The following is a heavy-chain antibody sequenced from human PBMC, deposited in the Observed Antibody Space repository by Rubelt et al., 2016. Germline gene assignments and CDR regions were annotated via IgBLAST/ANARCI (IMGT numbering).Heavy chain of an antibody. V-gene: IGHV3-21*01. J-gene: IGHJ4*02. CDR3: ARGLTIAVAGTPDY. Sequence: PGGSLSLSCEASGFTLGGHAMNWVRQAPGKGLEWVSSISSSSSYIYYADSVRGRFTISRDNAKSSLSLQMNSLRAEDTAVYYCARGLTIAVAGTPDYWGQGTLVTVSS. CDR2: ISSSSSYI. CDR1: GFTLGGHA. D-gene: IGHD6-19*01.